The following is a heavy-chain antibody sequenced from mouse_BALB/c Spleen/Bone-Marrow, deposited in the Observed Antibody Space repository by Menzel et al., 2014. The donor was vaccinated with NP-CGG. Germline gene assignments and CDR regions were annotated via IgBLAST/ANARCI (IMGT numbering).Heavy chain of an antibody. CDR1: GFTFSSFG. CDR3: ARSGSSSGYFDY. J-gene: IGHJ2*01. Sequence: EVQVVESGGGLVQPGGSRKLSCAASGFTFSSFGMHWVRQAPEKGLEWVAYIGSGSSTIYYADTVMGRFTISRDNPKNTLFLQMTSLRSEDTAMYYCARSGSSSGYFDYWGQGTTLTVSS. CDR2: IGSGSSTI. D-gene: IGHD1-1*01. V-gene: IGHV5-17*02.